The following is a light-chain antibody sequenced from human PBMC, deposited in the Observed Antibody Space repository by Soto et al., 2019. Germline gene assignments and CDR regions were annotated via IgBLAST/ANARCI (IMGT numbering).Light chain of an antibody. CDR1: QSVSSSY. J-gene: IGKJ4*02. CDR3: QQYKNWPRT. CDR2: DAS. Sequence: EIVLTQSPGTLSLSPGERATLSCRASQSVSSSYLAWYQQKPGQAPRLLIFDASTRATGIPDRFSGSGSGTDFTLTISSLQSEDFAVYYCQQYKNWPRTFGRGTKVDIK. V-gene: IGKV3D-20*02.